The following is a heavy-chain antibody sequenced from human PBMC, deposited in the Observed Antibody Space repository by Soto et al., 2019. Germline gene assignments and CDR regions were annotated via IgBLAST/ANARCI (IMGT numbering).Heavy chain of an antibody. V-gene: IGHV1-8*01. Sequence: VASVEVSCHSSGYTFPSYDINSVRQPTVQDLEPMGWMNPNSGNTGYAQKFQGRVTMTRNTSISTAYMELSSLRSEDTAVYYCARGHARRVLVRLVYYYYGMDVWGQGNTVTASS. D-gene: IGHD6-19*01. CDR3: ARGHARRVLVRLVYYYYGMDV. CDR2: MNPNSGNT. CDR1: GYTFPSYD. J-gene: IGHJ6*02.